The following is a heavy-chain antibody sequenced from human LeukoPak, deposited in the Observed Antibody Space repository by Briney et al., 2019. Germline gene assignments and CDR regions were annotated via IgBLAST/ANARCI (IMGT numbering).Heavy chain of an antibody. Sequence: PSETLSLTCTVSGASINSHYWSFIRQPPGRGLEWIGYAYYSGSTNYNPSLKSRVTISMDTSRNQFFLKLSSVTAADTAVYYCARSYYGGTLYYFDSWGQGTLVTVSS. D-gene: IGHD1-26*01. J-gene: IGHJ4*02. CDR3: ARSYYGGTLYYFDS. CDR1: GASINSHY. CDR2: AYYSGST. V-gene: IGHV4-59*11.